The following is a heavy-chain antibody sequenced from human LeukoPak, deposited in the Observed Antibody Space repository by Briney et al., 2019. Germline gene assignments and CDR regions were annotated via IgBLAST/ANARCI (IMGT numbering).Heavy chain of an antibody. Sequence: GGSLRLSCAASGFIFSSYWMSWVRQAPGKGLEWVANIKQDGSEKYYVDSVKGRFTISRDNAKGSLYLQMNNLRTEDTALYYCAKDKAQAYYASGSLVLWGQGTLVTVSS. CDR2: IKQDGSEK. CDR3: AKDKAQAYYASGSLVL. D-gene: IGHD3-10*01. J-gene: IGHJ4*02. CDR1: GFIFSSYW. V-gene: IGHV3-7*03.